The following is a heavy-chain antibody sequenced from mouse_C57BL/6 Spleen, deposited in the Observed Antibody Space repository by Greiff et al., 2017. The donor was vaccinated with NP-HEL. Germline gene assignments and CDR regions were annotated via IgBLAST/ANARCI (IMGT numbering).Heavy chain of an antibody. CDR3: ARERDGW. J-gene: IGHJ3*02. Sequence: EVKLVESGGGLVKPGGSLKLSCAASGFTFTSYAMAWVRQTPEKRLEWVATISDGGSYTYYPDNLKGRFTLSRDDAKNSLYLQISDLESDDTAIYYCARERDGWWGQGTLVTVSA. CDR1: GFTFTSYA. V-gene: IGHV5-4*01. CDR2: ISDGGSYT.